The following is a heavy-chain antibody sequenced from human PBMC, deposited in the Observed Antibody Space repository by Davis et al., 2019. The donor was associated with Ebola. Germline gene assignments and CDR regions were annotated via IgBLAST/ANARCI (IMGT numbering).Heavy chain of an antibody. CDR3: AKDPRVRVQGVPYGSDV. CDR2: IRESGGDT. D-gene: IGHD3-10*01. Sequence: PGGSLRLSCVVSGFTLNDFAMSWVRQAPGKGLEWVSTIRESGGDTYYTDSVRGRFTISSDSSKNTLYLQMSSLRVEDTARYYCAKDPRVRVQGVPYGSDVWGQGTTVTVSS. CDR1: GFTLNDFA. V-gene: IGHV3-23*01. J-gene: IGHJ6*02.